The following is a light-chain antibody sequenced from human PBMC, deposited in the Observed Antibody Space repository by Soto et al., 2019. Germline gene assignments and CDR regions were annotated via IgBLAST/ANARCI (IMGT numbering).Light chain of an antibody. Sequence: QSVLTQPPSASGTPGQRVTISCSGSSSNIGRNAVTWYQQLPGTAPRVHIYRNNQRPSGVPDRFSGSKSGPSASLAISGLQSEDEADYYCAAWDDSLNGVVFGGGTKVTVL. CDR1: SSNIGRNA. V-gene: IGLV1-44*01. J-gene: IGLJ2*01. CDR3: AAWDDSLNGVV. CDR2: RNN.